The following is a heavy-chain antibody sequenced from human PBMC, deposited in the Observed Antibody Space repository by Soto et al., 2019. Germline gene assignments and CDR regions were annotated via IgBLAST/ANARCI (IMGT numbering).Heavy chain of an antibody. V-gene: IGHV4-59*02. J-gene: IGHJ5*01. CDR3: ASRLYGSNAFFDS. CDR2: IYYGGST. Sequence: LETLSLTCTVSGGSVSSNYWSWIRPPPGKGLEWIGYIYYGGSTHSNPSLKSRVVISIDTSKNQFSLKLSSVTAADTAVYYCASRLYGSNAFFDSWGQGALVTVSS. CDR1: GGSVSSNY. D-gene: IGHD4-17*01.